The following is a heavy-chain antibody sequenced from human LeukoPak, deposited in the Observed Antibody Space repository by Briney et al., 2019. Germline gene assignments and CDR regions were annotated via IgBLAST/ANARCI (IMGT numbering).Heavy chain of an antibody. J-gene: IGHJ5*02. D-gene: IGHD2-15*01. Sequence: ASVKVSCKASGYTFTSYGISWVRQAPGQGLEWVGWISAYNGNTNYAQKLQGRVTMTRDTSTSTVYMELSSLRSEDTAVYYCAREENCSGGSCYGWFDPWGQGTLVTVSS. CDR1: GYTFTSYG. CDR3: AREENCSGGSCYGWFDP. CDR2: ISAYNGNT. V-gene: IGHV1-18*01.